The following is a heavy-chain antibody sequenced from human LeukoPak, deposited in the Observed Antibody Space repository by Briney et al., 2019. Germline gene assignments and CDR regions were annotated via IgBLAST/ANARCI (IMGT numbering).Heavy chain of an antibody. CDR2: ISWNSGSI. CDR3: AKDKYSSVLGMGV. CDR1: GFTFDDYA. J-gene: IGHJ6*02. D-gene: IGHD6-19*01. V-gene: IGHV3-9*01. Sequence: GGSLRLSCAASGFTFDDYAVHWVRQAPGKGLEWVSGISWNSGSIGYADSVKGRFTISRDNAKNSLYLQMNSLRAEDTALYYCAKDKYSSVLGMGVWGQGTTVTVSS.